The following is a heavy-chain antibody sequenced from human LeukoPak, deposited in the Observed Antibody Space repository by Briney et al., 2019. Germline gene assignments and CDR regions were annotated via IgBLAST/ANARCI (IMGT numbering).Heavy chain of an antibody. CDR2: IYYSGST. J-gene: IGHJ3*02. Sequence: KASETLSLTCTVSGGSISSYYWSWIRQPPGKGLEWIGYIYYSGSTNYNPSLKSRVTISVDTSKNQFSLKLSSVTAADTAVYYCARGAYGDPVDAAFDIWGQGTIVTVSS. D-gene: IGHD4-17*01. CDR3: ARGAYGDPVDAAFDI. CDR1: GGSISSYY. V-gene: IGHV4-59*01.